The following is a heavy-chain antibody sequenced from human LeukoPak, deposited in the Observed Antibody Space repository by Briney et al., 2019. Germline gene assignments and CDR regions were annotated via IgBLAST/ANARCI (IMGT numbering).Heavy chain of an antibody. CDR1: GYTFTSYG. CDR2: ISASNGNT. Sequence: ASVKVSCKASGYTFTSYGISWVRQAPGQGLEWMGWISASNGNTNYAQKLQGRVTMTTDTSTSTAYMELRSLRSDDTAVYYCARDLYDIAVAGRFDYWGQGTLVTVSS. J-gene: IGHJ4*02. V-gene: IGHV1-18*04. CDR3: ARDLYDIAVAGRFDY. D-gene: IGHD6-19*01.